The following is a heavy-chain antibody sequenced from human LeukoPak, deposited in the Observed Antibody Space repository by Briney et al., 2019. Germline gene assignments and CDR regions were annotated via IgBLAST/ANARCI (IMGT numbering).Heavy chain of an antibody. CDR3: ARNHYDILTGYFYDY. CDR2: ISSSGSTI. D-gene: IGHD3-9*01. J-gene: IGHJ4*02. Sequence: GGSLRLSCAVSRITFRNAWMSWVRQAPGKGLEWVSYISSSGSTIYYADSVKGRFTISRDNAKNSLYLQMNSLRAEDTAVYYCARNHYDILTGYFYDYWGQGTLVTVSS. CDR1: RITFRNAW. V-gene: IGHV3-11*01.